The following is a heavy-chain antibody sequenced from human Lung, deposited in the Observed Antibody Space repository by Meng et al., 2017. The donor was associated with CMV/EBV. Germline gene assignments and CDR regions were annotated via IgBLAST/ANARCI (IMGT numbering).Heavy chain of an antibody. CDR1: GFTFSTYW. J-gene: IGHJ4*02. CDR3: ARESPGYSSSWYDY. Sequence: GGSLRLXXAASGFTFSTYWMSWVRQAPGKGLEWVANIKQDGSEKYYVDSVKGRFTISRDNAKNSLYLQMNSLRAEDTAVYYCARESPGYSSSWYDYWGQGTXVTVSS. D-gene: IGHD6-13*01. CDR2: IKQDGSEK. V-gene: IGHV3-7*01.